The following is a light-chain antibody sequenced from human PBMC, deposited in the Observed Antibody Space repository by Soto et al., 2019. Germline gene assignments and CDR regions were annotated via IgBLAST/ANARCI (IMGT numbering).Light chain of an antibody. Sequence: QSALNQPASVSGSPGQSITISCTGTSNDFGNYKYVSWYQHHPGKAPKLLLYSVNNRPSGVSDRFSGSKSITSASLTISGLQTADEAHYFCASYTMTNTLVFGGGTKLTVL. J-gene: IGLJ2*01. CDR1: SNDFGNYKY. CDR3: ASYTMTNTLV. V-gene: IGLV2-14*01. CDR2: SVN.